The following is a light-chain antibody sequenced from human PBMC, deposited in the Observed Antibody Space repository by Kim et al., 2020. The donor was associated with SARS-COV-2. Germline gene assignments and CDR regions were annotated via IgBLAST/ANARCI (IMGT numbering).Light chain of an antibody. CDR3: AAWDDSLNGLV. J-gene: IGLJ2*01. V-gene: IGLV1-44*01. Sequence: QSVPTQPPSASGTPGQRVTISCSGGRSNIGSNAVDWYQQLPGRAPKLLMYSNNQRPSGVPDRFSGSKSGTSASLTIRGLQSEDESDYFCAAWDDSLNGLVFGGGTKVTVL. CDR2: SNN. CDR1: RSNIGSNA.